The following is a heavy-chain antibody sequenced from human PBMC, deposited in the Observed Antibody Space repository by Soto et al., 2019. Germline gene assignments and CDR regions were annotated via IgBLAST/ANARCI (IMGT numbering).Heavy chain of an antibody. D-gene: IGHD1-1*01. CDR3: ARHRRETGTYAQPLDY. V-gene: IGHV4-39*01. CDR1: GGSISSSSYY. Sequence: PSETLSLTCTVSGGSISSSSYYWGWVRQPPGKGLEWIGAISYGGSTHHNPSLRSRVTISVDTSKSQFSLDLTSVTAADTAVYYCARHRRETGTYAQPLDYWGQGTLVTVSS. J-gene: IGHJ4*02. CDR2: ISYGGST.